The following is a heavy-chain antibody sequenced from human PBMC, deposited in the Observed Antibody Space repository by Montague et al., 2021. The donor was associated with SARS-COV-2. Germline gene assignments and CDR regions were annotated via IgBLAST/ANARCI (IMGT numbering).Heavy chain of an antibody. Sequence: SETLSLTCAVYGGSFSGYYWSWIRQPPGKGLVWIVEINHSGSANYNINPPLRSRVTISVDTSKSPFSLKLNSVTAADTGVYYCARWDPQTLTMIGLRGKAASDYWGQGTLVAV. CDR1: GGSFSGYY. CDR3: ARWDPQTLTMIGLRGKAASDY. CDR2: INHSGSA. J-gene: IGHJ4*02. V-gene: IGHV4-34*01. D-gene: IGHD4-23*01.